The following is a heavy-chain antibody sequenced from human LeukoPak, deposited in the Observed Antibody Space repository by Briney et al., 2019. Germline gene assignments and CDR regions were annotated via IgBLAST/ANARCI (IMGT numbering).Heavy chain of an antibody. V-gene: IGHV3-30-3*01. Sequence: GRSLRLSCAASRFTFTSYAMHWVRQAPGKGLEWVAVISYDGSNKYYADSVKGRFTISRDNAKNSLYLQMNSLRAEDTAVYYCARDMELRYFDWLPSEGCFDYWGQGTVVTVSS. J-gene: IGHJ4*02. CDR2: ISYDGSNK. CDR1: RFTFTSYA. CDR3: ARDMELRYFDWLPSEGCFDY. D-gene: IGHD3-9*01.